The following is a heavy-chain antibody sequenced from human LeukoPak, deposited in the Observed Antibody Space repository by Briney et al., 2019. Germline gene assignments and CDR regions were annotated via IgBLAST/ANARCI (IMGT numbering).Heavy chain of an antibody. D-gene: IGHD2-21*02. V-gene: IGHV1-18*01. CDR2: ISVYNEDA. CDR1: GHTFTTSR. CDR3: ARVGGDNYYYFDD. Sequence: ASVKLSYKASGHTFTTSRISWVRQAPGQGLEWRGWISVYNEDAHYAQKPQGRVTTTTEPSTNTANMEQRSLRSDDSAVYYCARVGGDNYYYFDDWGKGTMVTVSS. J-gene: IGHJ6*03.